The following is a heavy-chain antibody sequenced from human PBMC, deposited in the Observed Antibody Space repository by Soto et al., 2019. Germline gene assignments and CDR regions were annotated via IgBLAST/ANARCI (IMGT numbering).Heavy chain of an antibody. J-gene: IGHJ4*02. CDR3: ARDPVAYCGGDCRTFDY. Sequence: QVQLVESGGGVVQPGRSLRLSCAASGFTFSSYAMHWVRQAPGTGLEWVAVISYDGSNKYYADSVKGRFTISRDNSKNTLYLQMNSLRAEDTAVYYCARDPVAYCGGDCRTFDYWGQGTLVTVSS. CDR1: GFTFSSYA. CDR2: ISYDGSNK. V-gene: IGHV3-30-3*01. D-gene: IGHD2-21*02.